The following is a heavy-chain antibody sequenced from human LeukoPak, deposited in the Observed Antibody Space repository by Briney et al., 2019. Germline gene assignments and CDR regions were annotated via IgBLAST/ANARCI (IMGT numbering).Heavy chain of an antibody. CDR3: ARPQYSSSWYLTQSYWYFDL. D-gene: IGHD6-13*01. Sequence: GASVKVSCKASGYTFTSYDINWVRQATGQGLEWMGWMNPNSGNTGYAQKFQGRVTMTRNTSISTAYMELSSLRSDDTAVYYCARPQYSSSWYLTQSYWYFDLWGRGTLVTVSS. CDR1: GYTFTSYD. CDR2: MNPNSGNT. V-gene: IGHV1-8*01. J-gene: IGHJ2*01.